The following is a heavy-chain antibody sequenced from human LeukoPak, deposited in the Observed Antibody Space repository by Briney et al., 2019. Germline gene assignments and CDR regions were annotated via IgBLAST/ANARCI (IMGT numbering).Heavy chain of an antibody. CDR2: INANSGGT. J-gene: IGHJ4*02. CDR3: ARGPYSDYDYILEC. V-gene: IGHV1-2*02. D-gene: IGHD5-12*01. CDR1: GYTFTDHY. Sequence: GASVKVSCKASGYTFTDHYIHWVRQAPGQGLQWMGWINANSGGTEYTQKFQGRVTMTRDTSISTAYMELNRLRSDDTAVYYCARGPYSDYDYILECWGQGTLVTVS.